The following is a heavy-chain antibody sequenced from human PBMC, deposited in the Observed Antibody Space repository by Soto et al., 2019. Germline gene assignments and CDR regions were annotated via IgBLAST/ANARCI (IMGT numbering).Heavy chain of an antibody. D-gene: IGHD2-15*01. V-gene: IGHV3-53*01. CDR3: ARGYPTGGNGLDV. J-gene: IGHJ6*02. Sequence: LRLSCAASGFTVSDNYMNWVRQAPGKGLEWVSVIYSGGSTCYTDSVKGRFTISRDNSKNTLYLQMNSLRAEDTAVYYCARGYPTGGNGLDVWGQGTTVTVSS. CDR2: IYSGGST. CDR1: GFTVSDNY.